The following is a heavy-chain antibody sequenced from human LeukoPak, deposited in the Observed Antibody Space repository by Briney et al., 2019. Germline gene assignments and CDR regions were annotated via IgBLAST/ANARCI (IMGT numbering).Heavy chain of an antibody. V-gene: IGHV4-39*01. CDR3: ARRSEFDNTHYHYFDY. CDR1: GGSIDSRSYY. D-gene: IGHD2-15*01. CDR2: IYHSGST. Sequence: PSDTLSLTCTVSGGSIDSRSYYWDWIRQAPGKGLEWILTIYHSGSTEYNPSLKSRVAIFVDTSKNQFSLILHSVAAADTAVYYCARRSEFDNTHYHYFDYWGQGALVTVS. J-gene: IGHJ4*02.